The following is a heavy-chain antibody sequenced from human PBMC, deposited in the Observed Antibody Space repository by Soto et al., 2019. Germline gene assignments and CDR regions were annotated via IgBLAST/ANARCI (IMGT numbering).Heavy chain of an antibody. CDR2: ISGSRNDGIT. CDR1: GFSFSNYA. V-gene: IGHV3-23*01. D-gene: IGHD4-17*01. CDR3: VKDPTDYGEHY. J-gene: IGHJ4*02. Sequence: PGGSLRLSCAASGFSFSNYAMNWVRQAPGKGLELVSFISGSRNDGITKYVDSVKGRFTISRDNSKNTLYLQMSSLRAEDTAVYYRVKDPTDYGEHYSGPGTMVTVYS.